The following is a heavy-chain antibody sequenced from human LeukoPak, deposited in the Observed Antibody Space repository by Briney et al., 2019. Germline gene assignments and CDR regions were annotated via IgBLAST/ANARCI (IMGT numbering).Heavy chain of an antibody. CDR3: ATLRSDSSGWYYFDY. CDR2: ISSSSSYT. Sequence: GGSLRLSCAASGFTFSDYYMSWIRQAPGKGLEWVSYISSSSSYTNYADSVKGRFTISRDNAKNSLYLQMNSLRAEDTAVYYCATLRSDSSGWYYFDYWGQGTLVTVSS. CDR1: GFTFSDYY. V-gene: IGHV3-11*06. D-gene: IGHD6-19*01. J-gene: IGHJ4*02.